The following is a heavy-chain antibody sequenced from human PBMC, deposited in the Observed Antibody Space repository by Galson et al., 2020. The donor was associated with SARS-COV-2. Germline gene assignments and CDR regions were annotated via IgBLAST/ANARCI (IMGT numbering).Heavy chain of an antibody. V-gene: IGHV4-61*02. CDR2: IYTSGST. J-gene: IGHJ4*02. CDR3: ARSAGYSSGWYLDY. CDR1: GGSISSGSFS. D-gene: IGHD6-19*01. Sequence: SATLSLTCTVSGGSISSGSFSWSWIRQPAGQGLEWIGRIYTSGSTNYNPSLKSRVTISVDTSKNQFSLKLSSVTAADTAVYYCARSAGYSSGWYLDYWGQGTLVTVSS.